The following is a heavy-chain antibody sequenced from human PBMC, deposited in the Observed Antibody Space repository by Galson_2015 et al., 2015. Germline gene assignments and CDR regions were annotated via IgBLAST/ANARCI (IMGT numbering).Heavy chain of an antibody. Sequence: SLRLSCAASGFTFSNAWMSWVRQAPGKGLEWVGRIKSKTDGGTTDYAAPVKGRFTISRDDSKNTLYLQMNSRKTEDTAVYYCTTDRAYTSYYFDYWGQGTLVTVSS. CDR3: TTDRAYTSYYFDY. CDR2: IKSKTDGGTT. V-gene: IGHV3-15*01. J-gene: IGHJ4*02. D-gene: IGHD2-2*02. CDR1: GFTFSNAW.